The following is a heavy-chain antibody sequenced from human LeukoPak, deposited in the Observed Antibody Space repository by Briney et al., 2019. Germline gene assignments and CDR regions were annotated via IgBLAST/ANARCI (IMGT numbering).Heavy chain of an antibody. CDR1: GITLSNYG. CDR3: AKRGVLIRVFLVGFHKEAYYFDS. CDR2: IAGSGGGT. D-gene: IGHD3-10*01. J-gene: IGHJ4*02. V-gene: IGHV3-23*01. Sequence: GGSLRLSCAVSGITLSNYGMSWVRQAPGKGLEWVAGIAGSGGGTNYADSVKGRFTISRDNPKNTLYLQMNSLRADDTAVYFCAKRGVLIRVFLVGFHKEAYYFDSWGQGALVTVSS.